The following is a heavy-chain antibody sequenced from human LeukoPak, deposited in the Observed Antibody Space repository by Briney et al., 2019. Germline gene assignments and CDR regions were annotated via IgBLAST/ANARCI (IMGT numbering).Heavy chain of an antibody. CDR1: GYTFTSYG. Sequence: ASVKVSCKASGYTFTSYGINWVRQAPGQGPEWMGWSSPYNGGTRYAQKFRGRVTMTTDTSTTTAYMELTSLESDDSAVYYCAREWRDCDGGCVTGHFDFWGQGTLVTVSS. V-gene: IGHV1-18*01. J-gene: IGHJ4*02. CDR2: SSPYNGGT. D-gene: IGHD2-21*01. CDR3: AREWRDCDGGCVTGHFDF.